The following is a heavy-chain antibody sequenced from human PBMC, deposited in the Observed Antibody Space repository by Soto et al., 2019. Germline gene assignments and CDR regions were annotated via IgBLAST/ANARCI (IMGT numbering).Heavy chain of an antibody. CDR1: GFTFSTYA. CDR3: ATGPGFYCSSASCYKPFDY. D-gene: IGHD2-2*02. Sequence: EVHLLESGGGLVQPGGSLRLSCAASGFTFSTYAMSWVRQVPGKGLEWVSAISGSGSSTYYADSVKGRFTISRDTSTNTLYLQMHTLSAEDTAVYYCATGPGFYCSSASCYKPFDYWGQGTLVTVSS. J-gene: IGHJ4*02. V-gene: IGHV3-23*01. CDR2: ISGSGSST.